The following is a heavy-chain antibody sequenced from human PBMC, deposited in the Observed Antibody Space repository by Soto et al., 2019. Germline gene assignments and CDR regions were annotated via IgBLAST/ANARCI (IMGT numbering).Heavy chain of an antibody. CDR2: ISGNGIAT. V-gene: IGHV3-23*01. Sequence: PGGSLRLSCEASGFIFSDHAMSWVRQAPGKGLEWVSAISGNGIATYYADSVKGRFTISRDNSKNTLYLQMNSLRAEDTAVYYCARDQVAAAGLFLGWPKSHWFDPWGQGTLVTVSS. J-gene: IGHJ5*02. CDR1: GFIFSDHA. D-gene: IGHD6-13*01. CDR3: ARDQVAAAGLFLGWPKSHWFDP.